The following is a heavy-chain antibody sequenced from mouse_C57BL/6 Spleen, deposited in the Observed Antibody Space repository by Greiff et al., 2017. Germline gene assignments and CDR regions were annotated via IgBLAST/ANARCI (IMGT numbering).Heavy chain of an antibody. CDR3: AYGNSKDYFDY. V-gene: IGHV1-69*01. Sequence: VQLQQPGAELVMPGASVKLSCKASGYTFTSYWMHWVKQRPGQGLEWIGELDPSDSYTNYNQKFKGKSTLTVDKSSSTAYMQLSSLTSEDSAVYYCAYGNSKDYFDYWGQGTTLTVSS. CDR1: GYTFTSYW. J-gene: IGHJ2*01. D-gene: IGHD2-1*01. CDR2: LDPSDSYT.